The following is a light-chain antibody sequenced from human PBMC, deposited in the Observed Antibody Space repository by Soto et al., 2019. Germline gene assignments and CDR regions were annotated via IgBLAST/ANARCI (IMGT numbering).Light chain of an antibody. CDR1: QSVSSSY. Sequence: IVLTQSPATLSVSPGERATLSCRASQSVSSSYLAWYQQRPGQAPRLLIYGASTRATGIPARFSGSGSGTEFTLTISSLQSEDFAVYYCQQYNNWPPWTFGQGTKVDIK. J-gene: IGKJ1*01. CDR3: QQYNNWPPWT. V-gene: IGKV3-15*01. CDR2: GAS.